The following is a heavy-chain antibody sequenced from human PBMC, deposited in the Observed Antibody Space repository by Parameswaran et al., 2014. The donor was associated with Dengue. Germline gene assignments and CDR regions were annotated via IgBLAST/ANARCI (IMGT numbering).Heavy chain of an antibody. CDR2: ISGSGGST. J-gene: IGHJ5*02. CDR3: AKMKALDIVVVVAAPGWFDP. V-gene: IGHV3-23*01. Sequence: RWIRQPPGKGLEWVSAISGSGGSTYYADSVKGRFTISRDNSKNTLYLQMNSLRAEDTAVYYCAKMKALDIVVVVAAPGWFDPWGQGTLVTVSS. D-gene: IGHD2-15*01.